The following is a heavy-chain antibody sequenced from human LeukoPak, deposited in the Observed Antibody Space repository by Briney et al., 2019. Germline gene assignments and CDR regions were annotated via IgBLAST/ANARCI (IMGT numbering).Heavy chain of an antibody. J-gene: IGHJ6*03. CDR2: ISSSSSYI. CDR3: ARVRAGFYYMDV. Sequence: TGGSLRLSCTASGFTFADYTMSWFRQAPGKGLEWVSSISSSSSYIYYADSVKGRFTISRDNAKNSLYLQMNSLRAEDTAVYYCARVRAGFYYMDVWGKGTTVTVSS. V-gene: IGHV3-21*01. CDR1: GFTFADYT.